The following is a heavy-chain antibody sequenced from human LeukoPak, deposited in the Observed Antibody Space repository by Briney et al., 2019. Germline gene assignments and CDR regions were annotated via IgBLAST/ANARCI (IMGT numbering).Heavy chain of an antibody. Sequence: GGSLRLSCAASGFTVSSNYMSWVRQAPGKGLEWVSPISSSSSYIYYADSMKGRFTISRDNAKNTLYLQMNSLRAEDTAVYYCAREGVVPAAMMNYWGQGTLVTVSS. CDR3: AREGVVPAAMMNY. CDR1: GFTVSSNY. V-gene: IGHV3-21*01. D-gene: IGHD2-2*01. CDR2: ISSSSSYI. J-gene: IGHJ4*02.